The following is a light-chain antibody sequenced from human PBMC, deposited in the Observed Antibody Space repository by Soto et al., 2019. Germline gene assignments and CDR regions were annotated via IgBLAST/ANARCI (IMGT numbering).Light chain of an antibody. CDR1: SSDVGGYNY. J-gene: IGLJ1*01. CDR3: SSYTGSSTYV. V-gene: IGLV2-14*01. Sequence: QSALTQPASVSGSPGQSITISCTGTSSDVGGYNYVSWYQQHPGKAPELMIYEVSNRPSGVSNRFSGSKSGNTASLTISGLQAEDEADYYCSSYTGSSTYVFGTGTKVTVL. CDR2: EVS.